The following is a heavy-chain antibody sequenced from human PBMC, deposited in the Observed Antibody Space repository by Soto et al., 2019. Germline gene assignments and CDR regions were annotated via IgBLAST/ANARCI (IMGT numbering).Heavy chain of an antibody. V-gene: IGHV4-30-2*01. Sequence: QLQLQESGSGLVKPSQTLSLTCAVSVGSISSGGYSWSWIRQPPGKVLEWIGYIYHSGSTYYNPSLKSRVTRSVDRSKNKFSLKLSSVTAADTAVYYCARGNVVASDYWGQGTLVTVSS. CDR3: ARGNVVASDY. J-gene: IGHJ4*02. D-gene: IGHD2-15*01. CDR2: IYHSGST. CDR1: VGSISSGGYS.